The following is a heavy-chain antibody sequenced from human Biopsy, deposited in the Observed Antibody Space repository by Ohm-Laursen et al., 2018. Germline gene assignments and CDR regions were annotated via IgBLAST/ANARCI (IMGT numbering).Heavy chain of an antibody. CDR3: VGGQRGPPIGVTVPGDAFDL. CDR1: GVTFDTYA. V-gene: IGHV1-69*13. D-gene: IGHD2/OR15-2a*01. J-gene: IGHJ3*01. CDR2: RIPYFNTI. Sequence: EASVKVSCNASGVTFDTYAFGWVRRAPGQGLEWMGGRIPYFNTIYYARNFQDRAVITADRSARTTDMQLSGLRPDDTAVYYCVGGQRGPPIGVTVPGDAFDLWGPGTMVTVSP.